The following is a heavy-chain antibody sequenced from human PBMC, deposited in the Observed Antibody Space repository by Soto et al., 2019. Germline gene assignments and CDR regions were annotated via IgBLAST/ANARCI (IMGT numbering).Heavy chain of an antibody. CDR3: ARGITMVRGAPLYGMDV. D-gene: IGHD3-10*01. J-gene: IGHJ6*02. CDR2: IYYSGST. Sequence: LSLTCTVSGGSVSSGSYYWSWIRQPPGKGLEWIGYIYYSGSTNYNPSLKSRVTISVDTSKNQFSLKLSSVTAADTAVYYCARGITMVRGAPLYGMDVWGQGTTVTVSS. CDR1: GGSVSSGSYY. V-gene: IGHV4-61*01.